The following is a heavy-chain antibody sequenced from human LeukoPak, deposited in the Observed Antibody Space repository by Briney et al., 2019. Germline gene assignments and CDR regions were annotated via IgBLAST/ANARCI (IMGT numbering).Heavy chain of an antibody. V-gene: IGHV1-69*06. J-gene: IGHJ6*03. CDR2: IIPIFGTT. Sequence: GASVKVSCKASGGTFSSYAISWVRQAPGQGLEWVGGIIPIFGTTNYAQKSQDRVTITADKSTSTAYMELSSLRSEDTAVYYCARVVGLTGYSSSWYSGYYYYMDVWGKGTTVTISS. D-gene: IGHD6-13*01. CDR3: ARVVGLTGYSSSWYSGYYYYMDV. CDR1: GGTFSSYA.